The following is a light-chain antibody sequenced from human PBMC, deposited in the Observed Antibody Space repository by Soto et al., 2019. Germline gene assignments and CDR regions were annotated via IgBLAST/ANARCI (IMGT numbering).Light chain of an antibody. Sequence: EIVMTQSPATLSVSPGERATLTCRASQSVRSNLAWYQQKPGQAPRLLIYGASTRATCIPARFSGSGSGTEFTLTISSLQSEDFAVYYCQQYNTWPLFFGPGTKVVIK. V-gene: IGKV3-15*01. CDR2: GAS. CDR1: QSVRSN. CDR3: QQYNTWPLF. J-gene: IGKJ3*01.